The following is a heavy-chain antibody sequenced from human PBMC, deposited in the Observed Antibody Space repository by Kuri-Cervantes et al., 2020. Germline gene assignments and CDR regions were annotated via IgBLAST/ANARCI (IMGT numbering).Heavy chain of an antibody. Sequence: ASVKVSCKASGYTFTSYAMHWVRQAPGQRLEWMGWSNAGNGNTKYSQEFQGRVTITRDTSASTAYMELSSLRSEDMAVYYCAKDLFRGSYCGGDCYPNNFDYWGQGTLVTVSS. J-gene: IGHJ4*02. CDR2: SNAGNGNT. D-gene: IGHD2-21*02. CDR1: GYTFTSYA. CDR3: AKDLFRGSYCGGDCYPNNFDY. V-gene: IGHV1-3*02.